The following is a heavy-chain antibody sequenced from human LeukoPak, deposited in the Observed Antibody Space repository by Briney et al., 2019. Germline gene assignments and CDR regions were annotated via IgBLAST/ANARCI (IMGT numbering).Heavy chain of an antibody. CDR1: GGSISISTYY. CDR2: VYYTGST. J-gene: IGHJ5*02. D-gene: IGHD3-10*01. V-gene: IGHV4-39*01. Sequence: SETLSLTCTVSGGSISISTYYWGWIRQPPGEGLEWIGTVYYTGSTYYNPPLRSRVTISVDTSKNQFSLKLSSVTAADTAVFYCARVWYGSATLGWFDPWGQGTLVTVSS. CDR3: ARVWYGSATLGWFDP.